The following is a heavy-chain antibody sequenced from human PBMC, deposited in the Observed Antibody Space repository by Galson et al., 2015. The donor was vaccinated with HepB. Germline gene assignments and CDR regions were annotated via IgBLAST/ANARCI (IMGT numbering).Heavy chain of an antibody. D-gene: IGHD3-10*01. CDR2: ISGSGGST. V-gene: IGHV3-23*01. CDR3: AKDRGDSLTYFDY. J-gene: IGHJ4*02. CDR1: GFTFSSYA. Sequence: SLRLSCAASGFTFSSYAMSWVRQAPGKGLEWVSAISGSGGSTYYADSVKGRFTIPRDNSKNTLYLQMNSLRAEDTAVYYCAKDRGDSLTYFDYWGQGTLVTVSS.